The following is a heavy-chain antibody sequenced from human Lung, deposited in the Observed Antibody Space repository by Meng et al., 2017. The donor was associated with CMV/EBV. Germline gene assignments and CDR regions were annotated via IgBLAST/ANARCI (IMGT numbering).Heavy chain of an antibody. CDR2: ISMSGSTI. V-gene: IGHV3-48*03. J-gene: IGHJ4*02. CDR1: GFNFNIYE. D-gene: IGHD6-25*01. CDR3: ARGEAARDFDS. Sequence: GESLKISCAASGFNFNIYEMSWVRQAPGKGLEWVSYISMSGSTIYYADAVKGRFTISRDNAKNSLYLQMNSLRVEDTALYYCARGEAARDFDSWGQETLVTVSS.